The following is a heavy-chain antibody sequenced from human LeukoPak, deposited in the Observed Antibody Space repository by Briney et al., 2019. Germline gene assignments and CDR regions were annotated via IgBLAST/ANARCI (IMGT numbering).Heavy chain of an antibody. J-gene: IGHJ4*02. CDR3: AKATTFWTPYDYVWGSYRSFDY. CDR2: ISYDGSNK. Sequence: PGGSLRLSCAASGFTFSSYGMHWVRQAPGKGLEWVAVISYDGSNKYYADSVKGRFTISRDNSKNTLYLQMNSLRAEDTAVYYCAKATTFWTPYDYVWGSYRSFDYWGQGTLVTVSS. CDR1: GFTFSSYG. V-gene: IGHV3-30*18. D-gene: IGHD3-16*02.